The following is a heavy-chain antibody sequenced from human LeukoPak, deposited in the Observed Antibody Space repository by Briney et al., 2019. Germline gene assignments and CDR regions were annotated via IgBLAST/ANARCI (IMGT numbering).Heavy chain of an antibody. CDR3: ARGRGSPYYYYMDV. V-gene: IGHV1-46*01. Sequence: ASVKVSCKASGYTFTTYYMHWVRQAPGQGLEWMGIINPSGGSTSYTQKCQGRVTMTRDTSTTTVYMELRSLRSDDTAVYYCARGRGSPYYYYMDVWGKGTTVTVSS. CDR1: GYTFTTYY. CDR2: INPSGGST. J-gene: IGHJ6*03. D-gene: IGHD6-19*01.